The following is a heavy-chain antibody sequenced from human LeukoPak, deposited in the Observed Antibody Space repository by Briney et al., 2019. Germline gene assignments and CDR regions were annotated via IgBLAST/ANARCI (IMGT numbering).Heavy chain of an antibody. CDR3: ARLIVVVPAAIRYFDY. CDR2: INHSGST. CDR1: GGSFSGYY. J-gene: IGHJ4*02. D-gene: IGHD2-2*01. V-gene: IGHV4-34*01. Sequence: PSETLSLTCAVYGGSFSGYYWSWIRQPPGKGLEWIGEINHSGSTNYNPSLKSRVTISVDTSKNQFSLKLSSVTAADTAVYYCARLIVVVPAAIRYFDYWGQGTLVTVSP.